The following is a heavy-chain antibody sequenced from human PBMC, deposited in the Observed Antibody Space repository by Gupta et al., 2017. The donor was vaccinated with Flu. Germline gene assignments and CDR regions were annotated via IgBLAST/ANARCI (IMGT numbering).Heavy chain of an antibody. CDR1: GSTFSSYS. J-gene: IGHJ4*02. CDR2: ISSSSSYI. D-gene: IGHD1/OR15-1a*01. CDR3: ARAFGTPGPFDY. V-gene: IGHV3-21*01. Sequence: EVQLVESGGGLVKPGGSLRLSCAASGSTFSSYSMTWVRQAPGKGLEWVSSISSSSSYIYYADSVKGRFTISRDNAKNSLYLQMNSLRAEDTAVYYCARAFGTPGPFDYWGQGTLVTVSS.